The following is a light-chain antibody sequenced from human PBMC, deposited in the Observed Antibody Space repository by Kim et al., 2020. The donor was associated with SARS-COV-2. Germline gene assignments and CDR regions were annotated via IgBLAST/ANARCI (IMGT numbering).Light chain of an antibody. CDR3: SSYRGTSTPV. CDR2: DVT. CDR1: SSAVGGYNY. J-gene: IGLJ3*02. V-gene: IGLV2-14*03. Sequence: GQSITSSCTGTSSAVGGYNYVSWYQQFPGRAPKLIIYDVTQRPSGVSNRFSASKSGNTAALTISGLQAEDEADYHCSSYRGTSTPVFGGGTQLTVL.